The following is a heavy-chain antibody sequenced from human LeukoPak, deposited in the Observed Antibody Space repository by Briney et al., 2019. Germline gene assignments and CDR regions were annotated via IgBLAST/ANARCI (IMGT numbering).Heavy chain of an antibody. V-gene: IGHV1-69*05. CDR1: GGTFSSYA. D-gene: IGHD5-24*01. CDR3: ARDRDGYNYVAPYYYYMDV. CDR2: IIPIFGTA. J-gene: IGHJ6*03. Sequence: GASVKVSCKASGGTFSSYAISWVRQAPGRGLEWMGGIIPIFGTANYAQKFQGRVTITTDESTSTAYMELSSLRSEDTAVYYCARDRDGYNYVAPYYYYMDVWGKGTTVTVSS.